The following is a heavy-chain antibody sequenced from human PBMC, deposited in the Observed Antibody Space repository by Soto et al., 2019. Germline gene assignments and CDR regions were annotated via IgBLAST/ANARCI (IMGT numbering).Heavy chain of an antibody. CDR3: STSVYCTFTTCYYYYGLDV. Sequence: QVQLVQSGAEVKKPGSSVKVSCKASGGTFSSYSINWVRQAPGQGLEWMGGIIPFFGTTSYARKFQGRDTITADASTSTVYMELSSLTSEDTALYYCSTSVYCTFTTCYYYYGLDVWGQGTTVTVSS. J-gene: IGHJ6*02. CDR1: GGTFSSYS. V-gene: IGHV1-69*01. CDR2: IIPFFGTT. D-gene: IGHD2-8*01.